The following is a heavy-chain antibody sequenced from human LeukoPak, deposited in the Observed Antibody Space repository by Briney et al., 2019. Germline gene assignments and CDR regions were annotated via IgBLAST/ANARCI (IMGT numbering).Heavy chain of an antibody. CDR3: ARDPGYDSSAYYPFYFDY. D-gene: IGHD3-22*01. Sequence: SQTLSLTCAISGDSVSSNSAAWNWIRQSPSGGLEWLGRTYYRSKWYNDYAVSVKSRITINPDTSKNQFSLQLNSVTPEDTAVYYCARDPGYDSSAYYPFYFDYWGQGTLVTVSS. J-gene: IGHJ4*02. CDR2: TYYRSKWYN. V-gene: IGHV6-1*01. CDR1: GDSVSSNSAA.